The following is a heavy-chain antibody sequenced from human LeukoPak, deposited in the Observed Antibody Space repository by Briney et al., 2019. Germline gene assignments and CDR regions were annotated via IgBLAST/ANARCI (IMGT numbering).Heavy chain of an antibody. CDR2: IYTGGST. D-gene: IGHD3-22*01. Sequence: SETLSLTCTVSGGSISTYYWSWIRQPAGKGLEWIGRIYTGGSTNYNPSLKSRVTVSVDTSKNLFFLKLSSVTAADTAVYYCARDYYDSSGYSAEWFDPWGQGTLVTVSS. CDR3: ARDYYDSSGYSAEWFDP. J-gene: IGHJ5*02. V-gene: IGHV4-4*07. CDR1: GGSISTYY.